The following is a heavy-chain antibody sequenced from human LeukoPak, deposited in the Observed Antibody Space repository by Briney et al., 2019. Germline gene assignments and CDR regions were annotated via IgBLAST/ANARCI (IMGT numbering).Heavy chain of an antibody. J-gene: IGHJ6*03. CDR1: GYSISSGYY. Sequence: SETLSLTCAVPGYSISSGYYWGWIRQPPGKGLEWIGSIYHSASTYYNPSLKSRVTISVDTSKNQFSLKLSSVTAADTAVYYCTRHRGGTSCIWCYYYYMDVWGKGTTVTVSS. CDR2: IYHSAST. V-gene: IGHV4-38-2*01. CDR3: TRHRGGTSCIWCYYYYMDV. D-gene: IGHD2-2*01.